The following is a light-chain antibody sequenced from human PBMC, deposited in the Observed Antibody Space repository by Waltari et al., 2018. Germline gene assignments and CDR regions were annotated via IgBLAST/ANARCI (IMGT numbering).Light chain of an antibody. J-gene: IGKJ1*01. CDR1: QSTSSW. CDR2: QTS. V-gene: IGKV1-5*03. CDR3: QQNNSYSPTWT. Sequence: DIQMTQSPSTLSASVGDTVTIPCRASQSTSSWLAWFQQKPGKAPQLLVYQTSTLESGVPSRFSGSGSGTEFTLTISSLQPDDFATYYCQQNNSYSPTWTFGQGTKVEIK.